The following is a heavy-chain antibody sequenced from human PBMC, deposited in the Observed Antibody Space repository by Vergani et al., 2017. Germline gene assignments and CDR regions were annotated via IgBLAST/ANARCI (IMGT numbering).Heavy chain of an antibody. Sequence: EVQLVESGGGLVQPGGSLRLSCAASGFTFSDYYMSWIRQAPGKGLEWVSAISGSGGSTYYADSVKGRFTISRDNSKNTLYLQVNSLRAEDTAVYYCAKDDDYGDYGYYYYMDVWGKGTTVTVSS. J-gene: IGHJ6*03. CDR1: GFTFSDYY. CDR2: ISGSGGST. D-gene: IGHD4-17*01. CDR3: AKDDDYGDYGYYYYMDV. V-gene: IGHV3-23*04.